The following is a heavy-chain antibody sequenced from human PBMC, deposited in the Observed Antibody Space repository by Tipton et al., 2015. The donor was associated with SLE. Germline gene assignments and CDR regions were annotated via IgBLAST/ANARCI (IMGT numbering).Heavy chain of an antibody. CDR3: AREIAAAGRGAYDY. CDR2: IHYGGRT. J-gene: IGHJ4*02. D-gene: IGHD6-13*01. CDR1: GGSISSGSYY. Sequence: TLSLTCTVSGGSISSGSYYWSWIRQTPGKGLEWIGYIHYGGRTYYSPSLKSRVTISGDTSKNQFSLKLSSVTAADTAVYYCAREIAAAGRGAYDYWGQGTLVTVSS. V-gene: IGHV4-61*01.